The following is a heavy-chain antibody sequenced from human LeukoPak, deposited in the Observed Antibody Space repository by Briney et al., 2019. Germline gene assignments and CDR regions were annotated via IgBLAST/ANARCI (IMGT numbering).Heavy chain of an antibody. CDR2: INHSGST. D-gene: IGHD3-10*01. J-gene: IGHJ4*02. CDR1: GGSFSGYY. V-gene: IGHV4-34*01. Sequence: SETLSLTCAVYGGSFSGYYWSWIRQPPGKGLEWIGEINHSGSTNYNPSLKSRVTMSVDTSKNQFSLKLSSVTAADTAVYYCARGSMVRGVTYDYWGQGTLVTVSS. CDR3: ARGSMVRGVTYDY.